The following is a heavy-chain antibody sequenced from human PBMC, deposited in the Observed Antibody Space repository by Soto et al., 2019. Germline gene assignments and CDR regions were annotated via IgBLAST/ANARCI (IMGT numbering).Heavy chain of an antibody. CDR2: IYNSGST. Sequence: PSETLSLTCAVSGGYISGGYYSWSWIRQPPGKGLEWIGFIYNSGSTYYNSSLKSRVTISVDTSKNQFSLKLSSVTAADTAVYYCARRNKWLASDYWGPGTLVTVSS. J-gene: IGHJ4*02. CDR3: ARRNKWLASDY. D-gene: IGHD6-19*01. CDR1: GGYISGGYYS. V-gene: IGHV4-30-2*01.